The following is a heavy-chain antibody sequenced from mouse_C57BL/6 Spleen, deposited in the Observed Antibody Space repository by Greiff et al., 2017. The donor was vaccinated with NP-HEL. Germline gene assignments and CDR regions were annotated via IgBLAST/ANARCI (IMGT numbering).Heavy chain of an antibody. J-gene: IGHJ4*01. CDR3: ARGNHAMDY. CDR1: GYSITSGYY. Sequence: ESGPGLVKPSQSLSLTCSVTGYSITSGYYWNWIRQFPGNKLEWMGYISYDGSNNYNPSLKNRISITRDTSKNQFFLKLNSVTTEDTATYYCARGNHAMDYWGQGTSVTVSS. CDR2: ISYDGSN. V-gene: IGHV3-6*01.